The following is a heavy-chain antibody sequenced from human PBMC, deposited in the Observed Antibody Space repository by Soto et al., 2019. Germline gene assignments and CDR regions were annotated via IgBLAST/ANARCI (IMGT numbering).Heavy chain of an antibody. D-gene: IGHD2-2*01. CDR2: ISGSGGST. Sequence: GGSLRLSCAASGFTFSSYAMSWVCKAQGQGLEWVSAISGSGGSTYYADSVKGRFTISRDNSKNTLYLQMNSLRAEDTAVYYCAKEDPYCSSTSCQNYYYYYGMDVWGQGTTVTVSS. J-gene: IGHJ6*02. CDR1: GFTFSSYA. CDR3: AKEDPYCSSTSCQNYYYYYGMDV. V-gene: IGHV3-23*01.